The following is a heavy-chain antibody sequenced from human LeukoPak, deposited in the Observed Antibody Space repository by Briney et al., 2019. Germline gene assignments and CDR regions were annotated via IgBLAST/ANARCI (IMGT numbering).Heavy chain of an antibody. CDR1: GFTFSSYE. J-gene: IGHJ4*02. CDR2: ISSSGSTI. V-gene: IGHV3-48*03. D-gene: IGHD2-8*01. Sequence: GGSLRLSCAASGFTFSSYEMNWVRQAPGKGLEWVSYISSSGSTIYYEDSVKGRFTISRDNAKNSLYLQMNSLRAEDMAVYYCARGGEWFSAGGVFDYWGQGTLVTVSS. CDR3: ARGGEWFSAGGVFDY.